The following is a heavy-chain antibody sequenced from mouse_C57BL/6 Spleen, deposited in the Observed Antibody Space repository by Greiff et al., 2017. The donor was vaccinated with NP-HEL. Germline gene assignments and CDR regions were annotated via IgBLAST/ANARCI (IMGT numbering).Heavy chain of an antibody. D-gene: IGHD4-1*01. CDR1: GYTFTSYW. Sequence: VQLQQPGAELVRPGTSVKLSCKASGYTFTSYWMHWVKQRPGQGLEWIGVIDPSDSYTNYNQKFKGKATLTVDTSSSTAYMQLSSLTSEDSAVYYCARGTGTSYFDYWGQGTTLTVSS. CDR3: ARGTGTSYFDY. CDR2: IDPSDSYT. J-gene: IGHJ2*01. V-gene: IGHV1-59*01.